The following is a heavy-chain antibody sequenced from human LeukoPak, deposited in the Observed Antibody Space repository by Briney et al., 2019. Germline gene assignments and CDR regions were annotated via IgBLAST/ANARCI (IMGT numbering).Heavy chain of an antibody. J-gene: IGHJ5*02. CDR1: GYTFTGYY. V-gene: IGHV1-2*02. Sequence: GASVKVSCKASGYTFTGYYMHWVRQAPGQGLESMGWINPNSGGTNYAQKFQGRVTMTRDTSISTAYMELSRLRSDDTAVYYCARDGKPFDYVWGSYRYAWFDPWGQGTLVTVSS. CDR2: INPNSGGT. CDR3: ARDGKPFDYVWGSYRYAWFDP. D-gene: IGHD3-16*02.